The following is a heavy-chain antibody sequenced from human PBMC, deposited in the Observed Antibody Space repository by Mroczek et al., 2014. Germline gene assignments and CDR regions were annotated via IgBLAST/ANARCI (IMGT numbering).Heavy chain of an antibody. CDR2: IYYSGST. CDR3: ARDKGRANWYTGFDY. CDR1: GGSISSGGYY. J-gene: IGHJ4*02. V-gene: IGHV4-31*03. Sequence: QVQLQQWGPGLVKPSQTLSLTCTVSGGSISSGGYYWSWIRQHPGKGLEWIGYIYYSGSTYYNPSLKSRVTISVDTSKNQFSLKLSSVTAANTAVYYCARDKGRANWYTGFDYWGQGTLVTVSS. D-gene: IGHD7-27*01.